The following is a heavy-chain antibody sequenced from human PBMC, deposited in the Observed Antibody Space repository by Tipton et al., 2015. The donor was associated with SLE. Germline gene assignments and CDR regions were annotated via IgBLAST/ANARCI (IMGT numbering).Heavy chain of an antibody. J-gene: IGHJ4*02. Sequence: GSLRLSCTVSGGSMSSHNWSWIRQAPGKGLEWVSVFFGADSTYYADSVKGRFIVSRDSSKNTLFLQMNSLRAEDTAVYYCARGPVSGRRYFDFWGQGTLVTVSS. CDR3: ARGPVSGRRYFDF. V-gene: IGHV3-66*01. CDR1: GGSMSSHN. D-gene: IGHD6-19*01. CDR2: FFGADST.